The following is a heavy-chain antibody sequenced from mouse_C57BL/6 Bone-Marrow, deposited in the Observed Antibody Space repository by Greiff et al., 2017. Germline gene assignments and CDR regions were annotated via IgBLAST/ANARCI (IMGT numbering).Heavy chain of an antibody. Sequence: VQLQQSGAELARPGASVKLSCKASGYTFTSYGISWVKQRTGQGLEWIGEIYPTSGNTYYNEKFKGKATLTADKSSSTAYMQLRSLTSEDSAVYASAISCTTVVADYWGQGTTLTVSS. CDR2: IYPTSGNT. CDR1: GYTFTSYG. D-gene: IGHD1-1*01. V-gene: IGHV1-81*01. J-gene: IGHJ2*01. CDR3: AISCTTVVADY.